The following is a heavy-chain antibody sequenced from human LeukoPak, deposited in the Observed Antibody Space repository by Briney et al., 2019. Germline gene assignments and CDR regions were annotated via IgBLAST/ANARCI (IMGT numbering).Heavy chain of an antibody. Sequence: GGSLRLSCAASGFTFSSYWMHWVRQAPGKGLEWVANINQDGSQKYYVDSVKGRFTISRDNAKNSLYLQMNSLRADGTAVYYCARRVAGSYSDWGQGTLVTVSS. CDR3: ARRVAGSYSD. D-gene: IGHD1-26*01. CDR1: GFTFSSYW. J-gene: IGHJ4*02. CDR2: INQDGSQK. V-gene: IGHV3-7*03.